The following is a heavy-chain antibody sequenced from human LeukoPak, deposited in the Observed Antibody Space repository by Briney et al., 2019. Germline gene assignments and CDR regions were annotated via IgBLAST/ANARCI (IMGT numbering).Heavy chain of an antibody. CDR1: GGSISSYY. Sequence: SETLSLTGTVTGGSISSYYWSWIRQPPGKGLEWIGYIYYSGSTNYNPSLKSRVTISVDTSKNQFSLKLSSVTAADTAVYYCARYSSGYGVDYWGQGTLVTVSS. CDR2: IYYSGST. J-gene: IGHJ4*02. CDR3: ARYSSGYGVDY. D-gene: IGHD6-19*01. V-gene: IGHV4-59*01.